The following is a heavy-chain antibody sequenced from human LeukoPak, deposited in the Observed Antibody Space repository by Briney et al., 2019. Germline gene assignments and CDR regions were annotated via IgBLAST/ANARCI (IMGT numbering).Heavy chain of an antibody. J-gene: IGHJ4*02. D-gene: IGHD6-19*01. CDR3: ARGDTVMVTAVAGTGVDLDY. V-gene: IGHV3-48*03. CDR2: ISSSGGTK. Sequence: GGSLRLSCAASGFTFSSYEMNWVRQAPGKGLEWVSHISSSGGTKYYADSVKGRFTISRDNAKNSLYLQMNSLRAEDTAVHYCARGDTVMVTAVAGTGVDLDYWGQGTLVTVSS. CDR1: GFTFSSYE.